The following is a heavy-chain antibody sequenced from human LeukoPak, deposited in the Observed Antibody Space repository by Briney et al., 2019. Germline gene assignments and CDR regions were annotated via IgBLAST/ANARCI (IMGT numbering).Heavy chain of an antibody. CDR2: IRYDGSNK. J-gene: IGHJ4*02. D-gene: IGHD3-22*01. CDR1: GFTFSSYG. Sequence: PGGSLRLSCAASGFTFSSYGMHWVRQAPGKGLEWVAFIRYDGSNKYYGDSVKGRFTISRDNSKNPLYLQMNSLRAEDTAVYYCAKDGVRLFYDSSFADYWGQGTLVTVSS. V-gene: IGHV3-30*02. CDR3: AKDGVRLFYDSSFADY.